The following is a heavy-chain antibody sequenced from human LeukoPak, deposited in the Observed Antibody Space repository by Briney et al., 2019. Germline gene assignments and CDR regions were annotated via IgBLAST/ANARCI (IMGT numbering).Heavy chain of an antibody. J-gene: IGHJ6*03. D-gene: IGHD4-17*01. V-gene: IGHV1-69*13. CDR1: GYTFISYY. CDR3: ARGLDYGDYKRGFYYYYYMDV. CDR2: IIPIFGTA. Sequence: ASVKVSCKASGYTFISYYMHWVRQAPGQGLEWMGGIIPIFGTANYAQKFQGRVTITADESTSTAYMELSSLGSEDTAVYYCARGLDYGDYKRGFYYYYYMDVWGKGTTVTISS.